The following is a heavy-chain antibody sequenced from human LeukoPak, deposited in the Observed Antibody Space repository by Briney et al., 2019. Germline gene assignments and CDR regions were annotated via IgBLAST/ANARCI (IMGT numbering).Heavy chain of an antibody. CDR1: GGSFSGYY. J-gene: IGHJ2*01. CDR3: ARAGRSPGHRIAAAGPPRYFDV. Sequence: SETVSLTCAVYGGSFSGYYWSWIRQPPGKGLEWIGEINHSGSTNYNPSLNSRVTISVDTSKNQYSLKLSSVTAADTAVYYCARAGRSPGHRIAAAGPPRYFDVWGRGTLVTVSS. CDR2: INHSGST. V-gene: IGHV4-34*01. D-gene: IGHD6-13*01.